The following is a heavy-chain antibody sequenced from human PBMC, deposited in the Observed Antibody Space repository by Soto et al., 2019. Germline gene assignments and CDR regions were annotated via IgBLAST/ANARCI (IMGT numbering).Heavy chain of an antibody. CDR3: ARVEGAAMAPYGMDV. V-gene: IGHV1-2*04. J-gene: IGHJ6*02. CDR1: GYTFTGYY. CDR2: INPNSGGT. D-gene: IGHD5-18*01. Sequence: ASVKVSCKASGYTFTGYYMHWVRQAPGQGLEWMGWINPNSGGTNYAQKFQGWVTMTRDTSISTAYMELSRLRSDDTAVYYCARVEGAAMAPYGMDVWGQGTTVTVSS.